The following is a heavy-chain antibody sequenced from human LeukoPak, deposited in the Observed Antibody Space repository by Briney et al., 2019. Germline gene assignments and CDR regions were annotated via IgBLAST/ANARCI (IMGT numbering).Heavy chain of an antibody. CDR2: INPNSGGT. V-gene: IGHV1-2*02. CDR3: ARGVGDVDWNYGITYDAFDI. J-gene: IGHJ3*02. CDR1: GYTFTGYY. D-gene: IGHD1-7*01. Sequence: ASVKVSCKASGYTFTGYYMHWVRQAPAQGLEWMGWINPNSGGTNYAHKFQGRVTMTRDTSISTAYMELSRLRSDDTAVYYCARGVGDVDWNYGITYDAFDIWGQGTMVTVSS.